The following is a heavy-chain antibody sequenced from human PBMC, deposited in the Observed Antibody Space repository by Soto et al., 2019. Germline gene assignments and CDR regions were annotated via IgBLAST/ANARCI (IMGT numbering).Heavy chain of an antibody. CDR3: ARAAPIVVVTAAPAY. Sequence: QVQLVQSGAEVKNPGASVKVSFKASGFPLTHYGFSWVRQAPGQGLEWMGWISAYNGNINYTQILKDRVTMTTDTATSKAYKELRSIGSDDKAVDNCARAAPIVVVTAAPAYWGQGTVVAV. J-gene: IGHJ4*02. CDR2: ISAYNGNI. V-gene: IGHV1-18*01. CDR1: GFPLTHYG. D-gene: IGHD2-21*02.